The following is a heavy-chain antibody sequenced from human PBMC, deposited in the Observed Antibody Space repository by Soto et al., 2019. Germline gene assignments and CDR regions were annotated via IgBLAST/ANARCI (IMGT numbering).Heavy chain of an antibody. CDR3: AREGHVVVVTAALDY. CDR1: GFTFSSYA. J-gene: IGHJ4*02. Sequence: GSLRLSCAASGFTFSSYAMSWVRQAPGKGLEWVSVISGGGESTYYADSVKGRFTISRDNSKNTLYLLMNSLRAEDTAKYYCAREGHVVVVTAALDYWGQGTLVTVSS. V-gene: IGHV3-23*01. D-gene: IGHD2-21*02. CDR2: ISGGGEST.